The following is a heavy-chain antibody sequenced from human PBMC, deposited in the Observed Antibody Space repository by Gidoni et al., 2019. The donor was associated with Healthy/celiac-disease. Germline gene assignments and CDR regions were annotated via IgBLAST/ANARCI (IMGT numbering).Heavy chain of an antibody. CDR1: GFTFSSYA. CDR3: ARDDYVWGSYRYTGYFDY. J-gene: IGHJ4*02. Sequence: QVQLVASGGGVVQPGRSLRLSCAASGFTFSSYAMHWVRQAPGKGLEWVAVISDGGSNKYYADSVKGRFTISRDNSKNTLYLQMNSLRAEDTAVYYCARDDYVWGSYRYTGYFDYWGQGTLVTVSS. CDR2: ISDGGSNK. D-gene: IGHD3-16*02. V-gene: IGHV3-30*04.